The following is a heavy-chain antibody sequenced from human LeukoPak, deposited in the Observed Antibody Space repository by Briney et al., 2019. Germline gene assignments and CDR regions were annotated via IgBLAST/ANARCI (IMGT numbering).Heavy chain of an antibody. CDR2: IYYTGST. V-gene: IGHV4-39*07. Sequence: SETLSLTCTVSGGSISSSSYYWGWIRQPPGRGLEWIGSIYYTGSTYYSPSLKSRVTISVDTSKNQFSLRLSSVTAADTAVYYCARDSGSSPSDWSDPWGQGTLVTVSS. J-gene: IGHJ5*02. D-gene: IGHD1-26*01. CDR1: GGSISSSSYY. CDR3: ARDSGSSPSDWSDP.